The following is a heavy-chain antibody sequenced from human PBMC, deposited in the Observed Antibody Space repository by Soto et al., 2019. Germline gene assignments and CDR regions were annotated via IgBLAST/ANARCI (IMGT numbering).Heavy chain of an antibody. CDR3: ARVTPGNNLYYFSGLDF. D-gene: IGHD1-1*01. Sequence: VGSLRLSCVASGFTFDTYGIHWVRQAPGKGLQWVALISYEGSNTYYADSVRGRFTISRDNSKNALYLQMNTLRPEDTGVYYCARVTPGNNLYYFSGLDFWGQGTSVTVSS. CDR2: ISYEGSNT. V-gene: IGHV3-30-3*01. J-gene: IGHJ6*02. CDR1: GFTFDTYG.